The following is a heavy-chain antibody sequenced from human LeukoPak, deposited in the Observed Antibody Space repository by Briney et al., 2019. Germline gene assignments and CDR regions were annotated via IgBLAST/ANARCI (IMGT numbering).Heavy chain of an antibody. Sequence: ASVKVSCKASGYTFTTYYMHWVRQAPGQGLEWMGWIHPGRGDTNIAQKFQGRVSLTRDTSISTAYVELSRLTSDDTAVYYCARDHNWGPDYWGQGTLVSVSS. J-gene: IGHJ4*02. CDR3: ARDHNWGPDY. CDR2: IHPGRGDT. V-gene: IGHV1-2*02. D-gene: IGHD7-27*01. CDR1: GYTFTTYY.